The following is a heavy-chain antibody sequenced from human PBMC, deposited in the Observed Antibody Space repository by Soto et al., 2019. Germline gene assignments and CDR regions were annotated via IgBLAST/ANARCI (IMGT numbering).Heavy chain of an antibody. CDR2: ISAYNGNT. Sequence: ASVKVSCKASGYTFTSYGISWVQQAPGQGLEWMGWISAYNGNTNYAQKLQGRVTMTTDTSTSTAYMELRSLRSDDTAVYYCAREHDSSGYTGFDYWGQGTLVTVSS. D-gene: IGHD3-22*01. CDR1: GYTFTSYG. V-gene: IGHV1-18*01. CDR3: AREHDSSGYTGFDY. J-gene: IGHJ4*02.